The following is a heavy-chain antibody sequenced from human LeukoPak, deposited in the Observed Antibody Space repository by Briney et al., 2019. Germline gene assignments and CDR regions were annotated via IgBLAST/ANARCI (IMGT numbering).Heavy chain of an antibody. D-gene: IGHD2-8*01. V-gene: IGHV1-18*01. Sequence: GASVKVSFKTSGYTLTEYGISWVRQAPGQGLEWVGWITTYNGEKIYSQRFQGRVTMTTDTSSGTYYMELRNLRSDDTAIYYCARDCSNGVCYPRDYWGQGTQVVVS. CDR1: GYTLTEYG. CDR3: ARDCSNGVCYPRDY. CDR2: ITTYNGEK. J-gene: IGHJ4*02.